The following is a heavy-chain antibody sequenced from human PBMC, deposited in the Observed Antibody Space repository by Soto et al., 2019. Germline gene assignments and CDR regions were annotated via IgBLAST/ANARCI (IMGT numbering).Heavy chain of an antibody. V-gene: IGHV4-59*01. CDR3: ASGGNWFDP. J-gene: IGHJ5*02. CDR1: GGSISNYY. CDR2: MYYNGNI. Sequence: SQTLSLTCNVSGGSISNYYWTLVRQSPEKGLEWIGYMYYNGNINYNPSLKSRVTISIDTSKNQFSLTLKSVTAADTAVYYCASGGNWFDPWGQGVMVIVSS. D-gene: IGHD3-16*01.